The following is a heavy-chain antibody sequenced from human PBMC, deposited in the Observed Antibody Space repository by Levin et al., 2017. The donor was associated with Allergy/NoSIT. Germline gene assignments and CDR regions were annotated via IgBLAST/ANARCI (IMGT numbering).Heavy chain of an antibody. V-gene: IGHV3-23*01. D-gene: IGHD5-12*01. CDR1: GFTFNSFA. CDR2: ISAYGEST. CDR3: AKDGTLLATSEDYLDS. J-gene: IGHJ4*02. Sequence: TGGSLRLSCAASGFTFNSFALSWVRQAPGKGLEWVSTISAYGESTYYADSVKGRFTISRDNSRNTLYLLMSSLRAEDTAVYYCAKDGTLLATSEDYLDSWGQGTQLTVSS.